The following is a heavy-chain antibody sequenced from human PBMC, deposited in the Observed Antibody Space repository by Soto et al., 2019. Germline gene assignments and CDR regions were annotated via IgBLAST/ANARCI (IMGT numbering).Heavy chain of an antibody. CDR2: VSRSGDST. Sequence: EVQLLESGGGLVQPGGSLRLSCAASGFTFSSYAMSWVRQAPGKGLEWVSSVSRSGDSTYYADSVKGRFTVSRDNFKNTLLLQMSSLRAEDTALYYCAKRNYPETTVTTFDSWGQGTLVTVSS. CDR3: AKRNYPETTVTTFDS. V-gene: IGHV3-23*01. J-gene: IGHJ4*02. CDR1: GFTFSSYA. D-gene: IGHD4-17*01.